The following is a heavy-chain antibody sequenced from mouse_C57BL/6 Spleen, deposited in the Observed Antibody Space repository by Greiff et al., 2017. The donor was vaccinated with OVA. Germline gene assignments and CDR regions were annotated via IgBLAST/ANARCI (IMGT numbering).Heavy chain of an antibody. CDR2: IDPSDSYT. Sequence: QVQLQQPGAELVRPGTSVKLSCKASGYTFTSYWMHWVKQRPGQGLEWIGVIDPSDSYTNYNQKFKGKATLTVDTSSSTAYMQLRSLTSEDSAVYYCARGDYYGSSYDYAMDDWGQGTSVTVSS. V-gene: IGHV1-59*01. CDR1: GYTFTSYW. CDR3: ARGDYYGSSYDYAMDD. D-gene: IGHD1-1*01. J-gene: IGHJ4*01.